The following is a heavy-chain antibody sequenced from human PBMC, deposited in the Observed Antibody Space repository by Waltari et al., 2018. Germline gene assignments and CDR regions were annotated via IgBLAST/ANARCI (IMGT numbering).Heavy chain of an antibody. CDR2: INTANGNT. CDR3: AREMTRGGGSLDY. J-gene: IGHJ4*02. Sequence: QVQVVQSGGEVKEPGASVKVSCKASEYRFTSYPLHWVRQAPGQSLEWMGWINTANGNTRYSQKFQGRVTFTRDTSAGTAFMELSSLISEDTAMYYCAREMTRGGGSLDYWGQGTLVTVSS. CDR1: EYRFTSYP. D-gene: IGHD3-16*01. V-gene: IGHV1-3*04.